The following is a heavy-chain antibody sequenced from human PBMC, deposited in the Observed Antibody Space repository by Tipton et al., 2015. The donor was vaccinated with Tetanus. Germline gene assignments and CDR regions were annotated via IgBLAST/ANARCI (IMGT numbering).Heavy chain of an antibody. CDR1: GFTFKSYT. V-gene: IGHV3-23*01. J-gene: IGHJ3*02. Sequence: SLRLSCTASGFTFKSYTLNWVRQAPGNGLEWVAAISGSRLTPYYADSVKGRFTISRENSRNTLYLQMSGLRAEDTAVYYCAREYLDVFDIWGQGAEVTVSS. CDR2: ISGSRLTP. CDR3: AREYLDVFDI.